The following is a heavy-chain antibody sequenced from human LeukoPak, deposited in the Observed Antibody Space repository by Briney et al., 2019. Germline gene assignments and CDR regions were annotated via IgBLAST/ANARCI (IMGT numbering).Heavy chain of an antibody. CDR2: INPSGGST. Sequence: ASVKVSCKASGYXFISYYFHWVRQAPGQGLEWMGIINPSGGSTDYAQKLQGRVTMTRDTSTTTVYMELSSLRSEDTAVYYCARGNILTGYYYDAFDIWGQGTLVTVSS. CDR1: GYXFISYY. CDR3: ARGNILTGYYYDAFDI. V-gene: IGHV1-46*01. D-gene: IGHD3-9*01. J-gene: IGHJ3*02.